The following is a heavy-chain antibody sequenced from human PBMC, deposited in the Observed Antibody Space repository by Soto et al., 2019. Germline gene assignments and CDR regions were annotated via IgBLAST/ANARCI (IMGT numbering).Heavy chain of an antibody. CDR1: GGSISGYY. J-gene: IGHJ6*02. CDR3: ARDLYYFGMDV. CDR2: FDHSGST. V-gene: IGHV4-59*01. Sequence: QVQLQESGPRLVKPSETLSLTCTVSGGSISGYYWSWIRQPPGNGLAWIGYFDHSGSTNYNPSLKSRVTISVDTSKNQFSLKLNSVTAADTAVYYCARDLYYFGMDVWGQGTTVTVSS.